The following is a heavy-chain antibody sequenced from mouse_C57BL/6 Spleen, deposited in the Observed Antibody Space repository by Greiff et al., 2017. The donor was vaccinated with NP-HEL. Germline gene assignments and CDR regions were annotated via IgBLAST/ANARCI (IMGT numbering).Heavy chain of an antibody. V-gene: IGHV5-16*01. Sequence: EVKVVESEGGLVQPGSSMKLSCTASGFTFSDYYMAWVRQVPEKGLEWVANINYDGSSTYYLDSLKSRFIISRDNAKNILYLQMSSLKSEDTATYYCAREGDLLGAMDYWGQGTSVTVSS. J-gene: IGHJ4*01. CDR3: AREGDLLGAMDY. D-gene: IGHD2-1*01. CDR1: GFTFSDYY. CDR2: INYDGSST.